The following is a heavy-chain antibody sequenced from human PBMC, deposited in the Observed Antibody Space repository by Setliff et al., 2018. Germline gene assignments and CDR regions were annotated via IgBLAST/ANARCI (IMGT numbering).Heavy chain of an antibody. J-gene: IGHJ4*02. V-gene: IGHV4-4*02. CDR2: IYHSGTT. CDR3: ARLPPLHTPMALTFDY. CDR1: GGSISSPNW. Sequence: SETLSLTCAVSGGSISSPNWWNWVRQPPGKGLEWIGEIYHSGTTNYNPSLKSRVTMSVDTSKNQFSLELRSVTAADTAVYYCARLPPLHTPMALTFDYWGQGILVTVSS. D-gene: IGHD5-18*01.